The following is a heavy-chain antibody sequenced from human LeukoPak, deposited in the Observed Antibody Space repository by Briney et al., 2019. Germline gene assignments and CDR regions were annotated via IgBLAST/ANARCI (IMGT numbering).Heavy chain of an antibody. Sequence: SETLSLTCTVSGGSISSSSYYWGWIRQPPGKGLEWIGSIYYSGSTYYNPSLKSRVTISVDTSKNQFSLKLSSVTAADTAVYYCARDFLLEATSFDYWGQGTLVTVSS. J-gene: IGHJ4*02. D-gene: IGHD5-12*01. CDR2: IYYSGST. CDR3: ARDFLLEATSFDY. CDR1: GGSISSSSYY. V-gene: IGHV4-39*07.